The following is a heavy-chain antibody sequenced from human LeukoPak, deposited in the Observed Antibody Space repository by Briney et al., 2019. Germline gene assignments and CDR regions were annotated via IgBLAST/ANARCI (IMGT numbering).Heavy chain of an antibody. J-gene: IGHJ3*01. V-gene: IGHV4-59*08. Sequence: SETLSLTRTVSGGSISSHYWTWIRQPPGKGLEWIGYIYNTGTTNYNPSLKSRVTISLDTSKNQFSLKLTYVTAADTAVYFCARDDYGVFDAFDVWGQGTVVTVSS. CDR3: ARDDYGVFDAFDV. CDR2: IYNTGTT. CDR1: GGSISSHY. D-gene: IGHD3-16*01.